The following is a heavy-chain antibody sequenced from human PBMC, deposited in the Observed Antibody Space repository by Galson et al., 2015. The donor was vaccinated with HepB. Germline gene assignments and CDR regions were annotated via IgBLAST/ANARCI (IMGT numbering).Heavy chain of an antibody. J-gene: IGHJ4*02. V-gene: IGHV3-33*01. CDR3: AIFDYGDYAIKLTTKPAVDY. Sequence: SLRLSCAASGFTFSSYGMHWVRQAPGKGLEWVAVIWYDGSNKYYADSVKGRFTISRDNSKNTLYLQMNSLRAEDTAVYYCAIFDYGDYAIKLTTKPAVDYWGQGTLVTVSS. CDR2: IWYDGSNK. D-gene: IGHD4-17*01. CDR1: GFTFSSYG.